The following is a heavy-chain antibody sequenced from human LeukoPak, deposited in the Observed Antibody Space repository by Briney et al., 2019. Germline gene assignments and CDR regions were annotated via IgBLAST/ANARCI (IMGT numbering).Heavy chain of an antibody. CDR3: ARDPSNYYMDV. D-gene: IGHD2-8*01. V-gene: IGHV3-33*01. CDR2: IWYDGGDK. Sequence: PGRSLRLSCAASGFTFSNYGMHWVRQAPGKGLEWVAVIWYDGGDKHYTDSVKGRFTISRDNSKNTLYLQMNSLRAEDTAVYFCARDPSNYYMDVWGKGTTVTVSS. CDR1: GFTFSNYG. J-gene: IGHJ6*03.